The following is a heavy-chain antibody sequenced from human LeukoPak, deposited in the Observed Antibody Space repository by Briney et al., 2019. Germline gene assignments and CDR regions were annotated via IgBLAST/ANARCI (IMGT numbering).Heavy chain of an antibody. CDR3: AILRDYVWGSYRYYFDY. J-gene: IGHJ4*02. Sequence: SETLSLTCTVSGGSISSYYWSWIRQPPEKGMEWIGYIYYSGSTNYNPSLKSRVTISVDTSKSQFSLKLSSVTAVDTAVYYCAILRDYVWGSYRYYFDYWGQGTLVTVSS. CDR1: GGSISSYY. V-gene: IGHV4-59*08. D-gene: IGHD3-16*02. CDR2: IYYSGST.